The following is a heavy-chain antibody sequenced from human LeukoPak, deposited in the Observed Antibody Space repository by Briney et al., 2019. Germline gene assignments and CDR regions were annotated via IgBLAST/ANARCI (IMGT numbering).Heavy chain of an antibody. CDR3: ARDLRGGYYGY. CDR1: GGTSSSYA. CDR2: IIPIFGIA. D-gene: IGHD3-3*01. V-gene: IGHV1-69*04. Sequence: GASVKVSCKASGGTSSSYAISWVRQAPGQGLEWMGRIIPIFGIANYAQKFQGRVTITAEKSTSTAYMELSSLRSEDTAVYYCARDLRGGYYGYWGQGTLVTVSS. J-gene: IGHJ4*02.